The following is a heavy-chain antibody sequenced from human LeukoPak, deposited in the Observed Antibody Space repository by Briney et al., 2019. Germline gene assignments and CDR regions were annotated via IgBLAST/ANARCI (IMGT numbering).Heavy chain of an antibody. Sequence: GRSLRFSCTASGFTFSSYGMHWVRQAPGKGLEWVAVISYDGSNKYYADSVKGRFTISRDNSKNTLYLQMNSLRAEDTAVYYCAKDPFDYWGQGTLVTVSS. CDR3: AKDPFDY. CDR2: ISYDGSNK. V-gene: IGHV3-30*18. J-gene: IGHJ4*02. CDR1: GFTFSSYG.